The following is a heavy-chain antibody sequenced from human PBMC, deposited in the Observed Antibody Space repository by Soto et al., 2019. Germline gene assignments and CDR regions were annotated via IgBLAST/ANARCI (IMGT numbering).Heavy chain of an antibody. D-gene: IGHD4-4*01. Sequence: GGSLRLSCAASGFTFSDHYMDWVRQAPGKGLEWVGRTRNKANSYTTEYAASVKGRFTISRDDSKNSLYLQMNSLKTEDTAVYYCARVTVTLEDGMDVWGQGTTVTVSS. V-gene: IGHV3-72*01. J-gene: IGHJ6*02. CDR1: GFTFSDHY. CDR3: ARVTVTLEDGMDV. CDR2: TRNKANSYTT.